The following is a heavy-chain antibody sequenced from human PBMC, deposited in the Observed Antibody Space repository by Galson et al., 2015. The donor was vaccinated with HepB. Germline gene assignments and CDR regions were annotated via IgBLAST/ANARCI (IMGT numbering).Heavy chain of an antibody. CDR2: IIQHGTTT. CDR3: ARGSGSSSGLYFDF. CDR1: GFTFTDYW. D-gene: IGHD6-6*01. V-gene: IGHV3-7*03. Sequence: SLRLSCAASGFTFTDYWMSWVRQAPGKRPEWVANIIQHGTTTYYADSVKGRFTFSRNNAKNSLYLQMNSLGAEDTAFYFCARGSGSSSGLYFDFWGQGALVTVSS. J-gene: IGHJ4*02.